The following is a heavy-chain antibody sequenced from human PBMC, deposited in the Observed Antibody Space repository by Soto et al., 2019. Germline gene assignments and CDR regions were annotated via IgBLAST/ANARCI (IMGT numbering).Heavy chain of an antibody. Sequence: QLHLVQSGAVVKKPGASVTVSCSASGYPVTAYYMHWVRQAPGRGLEWMGGINPATGAAKYTQTCRGRVTMTRDTSTSTVFMELSGLTSGATGVFYWARGGGVGVAGSAAFDMWGQGTLVTVSS. D-gene: IGHD3-3*01. J-gene: IGHJ3*02. CDR2: INPATGAA. CDR1: GYPVTAYY. CDR3: ARGGGVGVAGSAAFDM. V-gene: IGHV1-2*02.